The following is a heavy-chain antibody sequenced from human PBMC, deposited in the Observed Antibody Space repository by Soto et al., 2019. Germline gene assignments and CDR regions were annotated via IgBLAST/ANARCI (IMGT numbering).Heavy chain of an antibody. Sequence: SETLSLTCTVSGGSISSYYWSWIRQPPGKGLEWIGYIYYSGSTNYNPSLKSRVTISVDTSKNQFSLKLSSVTAADTAVYYCAKIPSSTYRGDPQAYAFDIWGQGTMVTVSS. CDR3: AKIPSSTYRGDPQAYAFDI. J-gene: IGHJ3*02. CDR2: IYYSGST. D-gene: IGHD4-17*01. V-gene: IGHV4-59*01. CDR1: GGSISSYY.